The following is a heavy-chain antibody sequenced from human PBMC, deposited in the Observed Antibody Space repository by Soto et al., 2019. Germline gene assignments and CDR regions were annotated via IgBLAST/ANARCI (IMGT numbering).Heavy chain of an antibody. D-gene: IGHD5-18*01. CDR1: GFTFSNSW. Sequence: EVQLVESGGGLVQPGGSLRLSCAASGFTFSNSWMTWVRQAPGMGLEWVAKVNEDGSDKYYLDSVKGRFTISRDNAKNSVFLQMNSLRAEDTAIYYCARDHMGTDDYWGQGTLVTVSS. CDR3: ARDHMGTDDY. CDR2: VNEDGSDK. J-gene: IGHJ4*02. V-gene: IGHV3-7*03.